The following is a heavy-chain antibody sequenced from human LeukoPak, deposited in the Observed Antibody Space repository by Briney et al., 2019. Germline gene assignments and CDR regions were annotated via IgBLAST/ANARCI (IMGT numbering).Heavy chain of an antibody. CDR1: GGSISSYY. D-gene: IGHD4-17*01. J-gene: IGHJ4*02. V-gene: IGHV4-59*08. CDR3: ARLQEYGDLDY. CDR2: IYYSGST. Sequence: SETLSLTCTVSGGSISSYYWSWIRQPPGKGLEWIGYIYYSGSTNYNPSLESRVTISVDTSKNQFSLKLSSVTAADTAVYYCARLQEYGDLDYWGQGTLVTVSS.